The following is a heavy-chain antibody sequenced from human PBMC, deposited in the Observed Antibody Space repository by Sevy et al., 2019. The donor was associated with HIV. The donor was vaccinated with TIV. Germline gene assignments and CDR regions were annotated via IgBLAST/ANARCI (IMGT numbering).Heavy chain of an antibody. Sequence: GGSLRLSCAASGFTFSDYTIHWVSQAPGKGLEWVAVISYDGSRTSYADSVKGRFTISRDNSKNTLFLQMNSLRVADTAVYYCTRVRRLLGWFDSWGQGTLVTVSS. D-gene: IGHD3-16*01. J-gene: IGHJ5*01. CDR2: ISYDGSRT. CDR1: GFTFSDYT. V-gene: IGHV3-30*04. CDR3: TRVRRLLGWFDS.